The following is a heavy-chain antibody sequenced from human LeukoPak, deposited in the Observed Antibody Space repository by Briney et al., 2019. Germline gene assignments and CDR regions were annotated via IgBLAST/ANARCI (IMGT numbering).Heavy chain of an antibody. D-gene: IGHD2-2*01. V-gene: IGHV3-30*03. CDR1: GFTFSSYG. CDR2: ISYDGSNK. Sequence: GGSLRLSCAASGFTFSSYGMHWVRQAPGKGLEWVAVISYDGSNKYYADSVKGRFTISRDNSKNTLYLQMNSLRAEDTAVYYCARAAGPAVSFDYWGQGTLVTVSS. CDR3: ARAAGPAVSFDY. J-gene: IGHJ4*02.